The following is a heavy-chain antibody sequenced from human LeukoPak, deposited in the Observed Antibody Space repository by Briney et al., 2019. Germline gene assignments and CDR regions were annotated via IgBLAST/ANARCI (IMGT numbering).Heavy chain of an antibody. V-gene: IGHV1-46*01. CDR3: AWGSTVTIPRFDP. J-gene: IGHJ5*02. CDR1: GYTFTSYY. D-gene: IGHD4-17*01. Sequence: ASVKVSCKASGYTFTSYYMHWVRQAPGQGLEWMGIINPSGGSTSYAQKFQGRVTITADESTSTAYMELSSLRSEDTAVYYCAWGSTVTIPRFDPWGQGTLVTVSS. CDR2: INPSGGST.